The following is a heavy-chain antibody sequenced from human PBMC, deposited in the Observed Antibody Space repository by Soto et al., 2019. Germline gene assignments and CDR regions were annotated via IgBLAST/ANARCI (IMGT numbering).Heavy chain of an antibody. CDR2: ISAYNGNT. Sequence: ASVKVSCKASGYTFTSYGISWVRQAPGQGLEWMGWISAYNGNTNYAQKLQGRVTMTTDTSTSTAYMELRSLRSDDTAVYYCARDRPSEYYYGSGSDYYGMDVWGQGTTVTSP. V-gene: IGHV1-18*04. CDR1: GYTFTSYG. CDR3: ARDRPSEYYYGSGSDYYGMDV. D-gene: IGHD3-10*01. J-gene: IGHJ6*02.